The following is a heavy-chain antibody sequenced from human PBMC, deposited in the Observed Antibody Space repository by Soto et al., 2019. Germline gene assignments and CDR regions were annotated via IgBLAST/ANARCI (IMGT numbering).Heavy chain of an antibody. J-gene: IGHJ3*02. V-gene: IGHV3-74*01. D-gene: IGHD3-10*01. Sequence: LRLSCAASGFTFSSYWMHWVRQVKGKGLVWVSTIYTDGSSTSYADSVKGRFIISRDNAKNTLFLQMHSLRAEDTAVYYCARAADFSLGDDAFDIWGQGTMVTVSS. CDR3: ARAADFSLGDDAFDI. CDR1: GFTFSSYW. CDR2: IYTDGSST.